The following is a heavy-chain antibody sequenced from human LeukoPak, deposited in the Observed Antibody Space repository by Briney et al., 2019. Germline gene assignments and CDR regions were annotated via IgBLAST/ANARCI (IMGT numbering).Heavy chain of an antibody. CDR3: AREAMTTVTRIYYFDY. CDR1: GYTFTSYD. D-gene: IGHD4-17*01. Sequence: ASVKVSCKASGYTFTSYDINWVRQATGQGLEWMGWMNPNSGNTGYAQKFQGRVTMTRNTSISTAYMELSSLRSEDTAVYYCAREAMTTVTRIYYFDYWGQGTLVTVSS. J-gene: IGHJ4*02. V-gene: IGHV1-8*01. CDR2: MNPNSGNT.